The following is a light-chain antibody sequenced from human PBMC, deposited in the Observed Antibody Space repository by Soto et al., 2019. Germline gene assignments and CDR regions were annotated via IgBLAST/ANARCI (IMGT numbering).Light chain of an antibody. J-gene: IGLJ1*01. V-gene: IGLV1-44*01. CDR1: RSNIGSNT. Sequence: QSVLTQPPSESGTPGQRVTISCSGSRSNIGSNTVNWYQQLPGTAPKFLIYSNNQRPSGVPKRFSGSKSGSTASLTVSGLQTEDEADYYCNSYVAGSNVFGTGTKLTVL. CDR2: SNN. CDR3: NSYVAGSNV.